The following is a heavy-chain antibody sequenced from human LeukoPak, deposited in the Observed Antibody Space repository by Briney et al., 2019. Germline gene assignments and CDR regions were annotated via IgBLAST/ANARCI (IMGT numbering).Heavy chain of an antibody. CDR3: ARIDPLGFFDQ. V-gene: IGHV4-59*12. Sequence: PSETLSLTCSVSGGFSSRYYWSWVRQPLGKGLEWLGHIFYSGHSNYNASPTSRIRMSVDTSKAQFSLELASVTAADTAVYYCARIDPLGFFDQWGPGILVTVSS. D-gene: IGHD6-25*01. CDR2: IFYSGHS. J-gene: IGHJ4*02. CDR1: GGFSSRYY.